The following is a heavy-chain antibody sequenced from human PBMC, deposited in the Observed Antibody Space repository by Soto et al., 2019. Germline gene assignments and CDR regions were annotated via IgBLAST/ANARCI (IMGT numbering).Heavy chain of an antibody. D-gene: IGHD6-13*01. V-gene: IGHV4-34*01. J-gene: IGHJ5*02. CDR2: INHSGST. CDR1: GGSFSGYY. Sequence: SETLSLTCAVYGGSFSGYYWSWIRQPPGKGLEWIGEINHSGSTNYNPSLKSRVTISVDTSKNQFSLKLSSVTAADTAVYYCAQHSSSWYLKWFDPWGQGTLVTVSS. CDR3: AQHSSSWYLKWFDP.